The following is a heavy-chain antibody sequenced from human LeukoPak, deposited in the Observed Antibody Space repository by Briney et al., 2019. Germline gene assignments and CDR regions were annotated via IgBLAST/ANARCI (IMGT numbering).Heavy chain of an antibody. D-gene: IGHD4-23*01. CDR3: VGFGVYGGL. Sequence: PGGSLRLSCAASGFSFSDYDMHWVRQGKGKGLDWVAYISGSSGTIHYAASVRGRFSISRDNVQQSLYLQMNSLRAEDTAVYYCVGFGVYGGLWGQGTVVTVSP. V-gene: IGHV3-48*01. CDR2: ISGSSGTI. CDR1: GFSFSDYD. J-gene: IGHJ4*02.